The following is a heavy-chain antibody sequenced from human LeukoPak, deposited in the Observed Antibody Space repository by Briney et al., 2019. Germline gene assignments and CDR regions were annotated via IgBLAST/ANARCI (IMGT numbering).Heavy chain of an antibody. Sequence: GASVKVSCKASGYTFTSYGISWVRQAPGQGLEWMGWISAYNGNTNYAQKLQGRVTMTTDTSTSTAYMELSSLRSEDTAVYYCNLRERKGPTVAARAALFDYWGQGTLVTVSS. V-gene: IGHV1-18*01. J-gene: IGHJ4*02. D-gene: IGHD6-6*01. CDR3: NLRERKGPTVAARAALFDY. CDR2: ISAYNGNT. CDR1: GYTFTSYG.